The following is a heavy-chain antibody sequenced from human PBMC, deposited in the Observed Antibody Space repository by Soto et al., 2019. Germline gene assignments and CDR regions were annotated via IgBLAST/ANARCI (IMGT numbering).Heavy chain of an antibody. CDR1: EFTVSSNY. D-gene: IGHD6-19*01. V-gene: IGHV3-66*01. Sequence: DVQLVESGGGLVQPGGSLRLSCAASEFTVSSNYMTWVRQAPGKGLEWVSVISSGGSTSYADSVKGRFTISRDKSKNTLYLQMNGLRAEDTAVYYCGAYGSGYFPYYHYGMDVWGQGTTVIVSS. J-gene: IGHJ6*02. CDR3: GAYGSGYFPYYHYGMDV. CDR2: ISSGGST.